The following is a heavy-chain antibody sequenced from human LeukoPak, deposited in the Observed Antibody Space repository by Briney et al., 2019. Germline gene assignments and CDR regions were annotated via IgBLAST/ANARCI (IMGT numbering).Heavy chain of an antibody. Sequence: QTGGSLRLSCAASGFTFNNYAMHWVRQAPGKGLQWVAVISYDGSNKYYADSVKGRFTISRDNAKNSLYLQMNSLRAEDTALYYCARGRYSGSYLLDYWGQGTLVTVSS. CDR3: ARGRYSGSYLLDY. V-gene: IGHV3-30*04. J-gene: IGHJ4*02. CDR2: ISYDGSNK. CDR1: GFTFNNYA. D-gene: IGHD1-26*01.